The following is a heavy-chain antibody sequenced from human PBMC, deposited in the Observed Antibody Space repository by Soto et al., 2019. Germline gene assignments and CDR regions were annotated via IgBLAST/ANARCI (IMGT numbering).Heavy chain of an antibody. CDR2: IYWDDDK. CDR3: AHWGGTMIRGGRGPAFEI. D-gene: IGHD3-10*01. Sequence: QITLKESGPTLVKPTQTLTLTCTFSGFSLSTSGVGVGWIRQPPGKALEWLALIYWDDDKRYSPSLKSNLTITKDNSKNQEVLRMPNMDHVDTATYYCAHWGGTMIRGGRGPAFEIWGQVTMVTVSS. CDR1: GFSLSTSGVG. V-gene: IGHV2-5*02. J-gene: IGHJ3*02.